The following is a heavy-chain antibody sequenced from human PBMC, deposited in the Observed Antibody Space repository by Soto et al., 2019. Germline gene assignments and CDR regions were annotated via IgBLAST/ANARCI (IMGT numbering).Heavy chain of an antibody. D-gene: IGHD4-17*01. J-gene: IGHJ4*02. CDR1: GDTISTGGYT. Sequence: SETLSLTCDVSGDTISTGGYTWAWIRQPPGKALEWIGSIYYSGSTYYNPSLKSRVTISVDTSKNQFSLKLSSVTAADTAVYYCARSMTTVVTLDYWGQGTLVTVSS. CDR3: ARSMTTVVTLDY. CDR2: IYYSGST. V-gene: IGHV4-30-2*03.